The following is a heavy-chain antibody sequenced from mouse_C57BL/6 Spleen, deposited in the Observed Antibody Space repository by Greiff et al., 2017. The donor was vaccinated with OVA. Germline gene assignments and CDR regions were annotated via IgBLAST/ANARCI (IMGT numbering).Heavy chain of an antibody. Sequence: EVQLQESGPVLVKPGASVKMSCKASGYTFTDYYMNWVKQSHGKSLEWIGVINPYNGGTSYNQKFKGKATLTVDKSSSTAYMELNSLTSEDSAVYYCARNYGNSGYFDYWGQGTTLTVSS. CDR2: INPYNGGT. V-gene: IGHV1-19*01. J-gene: IGHJ2*01. CDR1: GYTFTDYY. D-gene: IGHD2-1*01. CDR3: ARNYGNSGYFDY.